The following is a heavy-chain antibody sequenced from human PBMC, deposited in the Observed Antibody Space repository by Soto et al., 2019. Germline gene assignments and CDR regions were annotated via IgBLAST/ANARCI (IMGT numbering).Heavy chain of an antibody. Sequence: SLRLSCAASGFTFSNYTMGWVRQAPGKGLECLSYISSSSSALFYADSVKGRFTISRDNAKNSLFLQMNSLRDEDTAVYYCARGIRLYLNDYGDHLGWFDPWGQGTLVTVSS. CDR3: ARGIRLYLNDYGDHLGWFDP. CDR2: ISSSSSAL. CDR1: GFTFSNYT. D-gene: IGHD4-17*01. V-gene: IGHV3-48*02. J-gene: IGHJ5*02.